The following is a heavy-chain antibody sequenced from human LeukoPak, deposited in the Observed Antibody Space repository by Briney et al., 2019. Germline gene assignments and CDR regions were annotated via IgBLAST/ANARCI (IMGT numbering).Heavy chain of an antibody. D-gene: IGHD1-26*01. CDR1: GGSITGYY. CDR3: ARAKEYSGTYDY. V-gene: IGHV4-59*01. J-gene: IGHJ4*02. Sequence: PSETLSLTCTVSGGSITGYYWGWIRQPPGKGLEWIGHLDNSGTTNYSPSLKSRATISADTSKNQASLKLNSVTAADTAVYYCARAKEYSGTYDYWGRGTLVTVSS. CDR2: LDNSGTT.